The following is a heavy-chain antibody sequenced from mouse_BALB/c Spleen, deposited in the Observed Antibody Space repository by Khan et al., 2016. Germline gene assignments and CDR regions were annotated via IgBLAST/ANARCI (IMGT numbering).Heavy chain of an antibody. D-gene: IGHD2-1*01. CDR1: GFSLTSYG. J-gene: IGHJ1*01. Sequence: QVQLKESGPGLVQPSQSLSITCTVSGFSLTSYGVHWVRQSPGTGLEWLGVIWRGVSTDYNAAFMSRLSITKDNSKSQVFFKMNSLQADDTAIYYCAKNGNYWYFGVWGAGTTLTVSS. CDR2: IWRGVST. V-gene: IGHV2-5*01. CDR3: AKNGNYWYFGV.